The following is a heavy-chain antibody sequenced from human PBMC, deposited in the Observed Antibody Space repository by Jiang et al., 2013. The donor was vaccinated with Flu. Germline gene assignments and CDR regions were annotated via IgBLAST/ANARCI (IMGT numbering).Heavy chain of an antibody. V-gene: IGHV4-39*07. CDR2: IYYSGST. CDR3: ARRHYYDSSGYYSY. Sequence: LLKPSETLSLTCTVSGGSISSSSYYWGWIRQPPGKGLEWIGSIYYSGSTYYNPSLKSRVTISVDTSKNQFSLKLNSVTAADTAMYYCARRHYYDSSGYYSYWGQGTLVTVSS. J-gene: IGHJ4*02. CDR1: GGSISSSSYY. D-gene: IGHD3-22*01.